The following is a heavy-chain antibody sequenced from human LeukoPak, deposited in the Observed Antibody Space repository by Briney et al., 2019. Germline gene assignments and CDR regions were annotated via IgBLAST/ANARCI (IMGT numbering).Heavy chain of an antibody. CDR2: IIPILGIA. J-gene: IGHJ4*02. D-gene: IGHD3-10*01. Sequence: SVKVSCEASGGTFSSYAISWVRQAPGQGLEWMGRIIPILGIANYAQKFQGRVTITADKSTGTAYMELSSLRSEDTAVYYCARAVSYYGSGSYHDYWGQGTLVTVSS. CDR3: ARAVSYYGSGSYHDY. V-gene: IGHV1-69*04. CDR1: GGTFSSYA.